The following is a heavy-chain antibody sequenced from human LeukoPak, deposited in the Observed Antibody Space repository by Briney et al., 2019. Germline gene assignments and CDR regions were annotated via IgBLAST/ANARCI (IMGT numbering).Heavy chain of an antibody. CDR3: AKTELERSPRTDFDY. V-gene: IGHV3-23*01. D-gene: IGHD1-1*01. Sequence: TGGSLRLSCAASGFTFSSYAMSWVRQAPGKGLEWVSAISGSGGSTYYADSVKGRFTISRDNSKNTLYLQMNSLRAEDTAVYYCAKTELERSPRTDFDYWGQGTLVTVSS. CDR1: GFTFSSYA. J-gene: IGHJ4*02. CDR2: ISGSGGST.